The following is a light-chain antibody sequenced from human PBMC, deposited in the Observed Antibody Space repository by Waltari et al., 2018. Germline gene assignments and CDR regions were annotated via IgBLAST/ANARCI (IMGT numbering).Light chain of an antibody. J-gene: IGKJ2*03. CDR3: QQYERRPYS. Sequence: EIVMTQFPVSLSVFPGERATLFCRASQSLGTNVAWYQQRPGRAPRLLIYDSSIKAPGVPTRISASGSGTEFSLVISSPRREDFAVYYCQQYERRPYSFGQGTKVDI. V-gene: IGKV3-15*01. CDR2: DSS. CDR1: QSLGTN.